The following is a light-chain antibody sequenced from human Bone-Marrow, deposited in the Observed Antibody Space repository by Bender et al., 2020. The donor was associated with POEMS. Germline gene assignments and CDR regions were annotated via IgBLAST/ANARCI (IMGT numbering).Light chain of an antibody. CDR1: SSDVGGYNH. Sequence: QSALTQPRSVSGSPGQSVTISCIGTSSDVGGYNHVSWYQQHPGKAPKVMIYDVNKRPSGVPGRLSGSKSGNTASLTISGLQAEDEADYYCCSYAGSYIWVFGGGTKVTVL. CDR3: CSYAGSYIWV. J-gene: IGLJ3*02. V-gene: IGLV2-11*01. CDR2: DVN.